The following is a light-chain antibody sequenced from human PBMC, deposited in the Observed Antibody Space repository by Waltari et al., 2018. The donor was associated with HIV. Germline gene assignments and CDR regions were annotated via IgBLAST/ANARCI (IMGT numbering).Light chain of an antibody. CDR3: CSYTGSSTRRPYV. Sequence: QSALTQPASVSGSPGQSITISCTGTSSDVGSYNLVSWYQQHPGKAPKVMSYEASKRPSGVCNRFSGSKSGNTASLTISGLQAEDEADYYCCSYTGSSTRRPYVFGTGTKVTVL. J-gene: IGLJ1*01. CDR1: SSDVGSYNL. V-gene: IGLV2-23*01. CDR2: EAS.